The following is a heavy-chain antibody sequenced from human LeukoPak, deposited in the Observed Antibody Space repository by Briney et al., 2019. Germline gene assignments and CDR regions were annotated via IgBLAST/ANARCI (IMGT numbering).Heavy chain of an antibody. V-gene: IGHV1-69*01. CDR1: GGTFSSYA. Sequence: GASVKVSCKASGGTFSSYAISWVRQAPGQGLEWMGGIIPIFGTANYAQKFQGRVTITADESTSTAYMELSRLRSDDTAVYYCARDSAGLQILHGPDFDYWGQGTLVTVSS. CDR2: IIPIFGTA. CDR3: ARDSAGLQILHGPDFDY. D-gene: IGHD4-11*01. J-gene: IGHJ4*02.